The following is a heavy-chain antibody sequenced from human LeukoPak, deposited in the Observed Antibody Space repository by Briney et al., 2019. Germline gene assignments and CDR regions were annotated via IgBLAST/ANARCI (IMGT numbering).Heavy chain of an antibody. V-gene: IGHV4-59*01. CDR2: IYYSGST. CDR1: GGSISSYY. Sequence: SETLSLTCTVSGGSISSYYWSWIRQPPGKGLEWIGYIYYSGSTNYNPSLKSRVTTSVDTSKNQFSLKLSSVTAADTAVYYCARARKSGTTSLYYYYGMDVWGQGTTVTVSS. D-gene: IGHD1-7*01. J-gene: IGHJ6*02. CDR3: ARARKSGTTSLYYYYGMDV.